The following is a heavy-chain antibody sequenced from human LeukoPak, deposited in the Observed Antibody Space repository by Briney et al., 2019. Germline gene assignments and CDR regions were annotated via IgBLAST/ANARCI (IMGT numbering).Heavy chain of an antibody. Sequence: GGSLRLSCAASGFTFSSYSMNWVRQAPGKGPEWVSSINSSSSYIYYADSVKGRFTISRDNAKNSLYLQMNSLRAEDTAVYYCARPGYSSSWYGGGEDYWGQGTLVTVSS. CDR1: GFTFSSYS. V-gene: IGHV3-21*01. J-gene: IGHJ4*02. CDR2: INSSSSYI. D-gene: IGHD6-13*01. CDR3: ARPGYSSSWYGGGEDY.